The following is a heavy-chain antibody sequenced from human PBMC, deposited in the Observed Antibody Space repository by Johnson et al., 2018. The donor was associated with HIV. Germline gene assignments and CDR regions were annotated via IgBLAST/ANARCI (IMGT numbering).Heavy chain of an antibody. CDR2: IYSGGST. Sequence: VQLVESGGGLVQPGGSLRLSCAASGFTFSSYWMSWVRQAPGKGLEWVSVIYSGGSTYYADSVKGRFTISRDDSKNTLYLQMNSLRARDTAVNYCARGGGTYLEPFDIWGQGTMVTVSS. CDR3: ARGGGTYLEPFDI. D-gene: IGHD1-26*01. J-gene: IGHJ3*02. CDR1: GFTFSSYW. V-gene: IGHV3-66*01.